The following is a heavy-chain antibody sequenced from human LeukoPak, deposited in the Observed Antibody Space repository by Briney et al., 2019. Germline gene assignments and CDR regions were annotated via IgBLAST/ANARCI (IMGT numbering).Heavy chain of an antibody. Sequence: SETLSLTCNVSGDSMSSGTYAWSWVRQPPGKGLEWLAYIYSSGNTFYNPSLKTRLTVSIDTSKNHFSLKLSSVTAADTAVYYCARTGYRRWFDPWGQGTLVTVSS. CDR1: GDSMSSGTYA. D-gene: IGHD3-16*02. J-gene: IGHJ5*02. CDR2: IYSSGNT. V-gene: IGHV4-30-4*07. CDR3: ARTGYRRWFDP.